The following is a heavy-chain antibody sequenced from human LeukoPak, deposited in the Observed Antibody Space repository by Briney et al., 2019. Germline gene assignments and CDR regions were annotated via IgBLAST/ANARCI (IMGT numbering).Heavy chain of an antibody. D-gene: IGHD3-22*01. CDR1: GFTFTNAW. CDR2: IKSKTDGGAT. J-gene: IGHJ3*01. V-gene: IGHV3-15*01. CDR3: AADERVASRGYNAFAV. Sequence: GGSLRLSCAASGFTFTNAWMSWVRQAPGKGLEWVGRIKSKTDGGATDYATPVKGRFTISRDDSRNTLYLQMNSLKTEDTAMYYCAADERVASRGYNAFAVWGQGTMVTASS.